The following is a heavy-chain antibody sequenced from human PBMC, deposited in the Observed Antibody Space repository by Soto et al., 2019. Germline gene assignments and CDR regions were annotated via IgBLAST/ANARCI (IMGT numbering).Heavy chain of an antibody. CDR3: AKDQDGMDV. Sequence: GGSLRLSCAASGFSFVNYAMNWVRQAPGKGLEWVAVISYDGSNKYYADSVKGRFTISRDNSKNTLYLQMNSLRAEDTAVYYCAKDQDGMDVWGQGTTVTVSS. CDR2: ISYDGSNK. CDR1: GFSFVNYA. V-gene: IGHV3-30*18. J-gene: IGHJ6*02.